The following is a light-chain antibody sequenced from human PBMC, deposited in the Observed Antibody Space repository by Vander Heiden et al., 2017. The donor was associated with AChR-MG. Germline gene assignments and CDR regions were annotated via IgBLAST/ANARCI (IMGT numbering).Light chain of an antibody. Sequence: QSVLTQSPSTSGTPGQRVSSYCSGSSSKLGIFTVNWYPLPPGPAPKLLIHGDTKRPSGVPDRFSGSKSGTSASLVISGLQAEDEADYYCAAWDDSLRSVLFGGGTKLTVL. J-gene: IGLJ2*01. CDR2: GDT. CDR3: AAWDDSLRSVL. V-gene: IGLV1-44*01. CDR1: SSKLGIFT.